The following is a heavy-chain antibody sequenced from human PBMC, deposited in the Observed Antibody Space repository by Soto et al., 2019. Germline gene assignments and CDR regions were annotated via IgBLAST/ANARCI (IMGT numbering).Heavy chain of an antibody. CDR1: DYSISNGYY. CDR3: ARQGYGSRPNCFDS. Sequence: SETLSLPCAVSDYSISNGYYWAWIRPAPGKGLDWIGSIYYSGNTYYNPSRNSLFTISVDTSKNQFSLKLNSVTAADTAVHYCARQGYGSRPNCFDSWRQRTMVSVSS. D-gene: IGHD3-10*01. V-gene: IGHV4-38-2*01. CDR2: IYYSGNT. J-gene: IGHJ5*01.